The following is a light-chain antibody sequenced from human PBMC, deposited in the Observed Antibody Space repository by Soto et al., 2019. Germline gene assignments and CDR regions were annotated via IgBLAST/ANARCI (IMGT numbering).Light chain of an antibody. CDR3: QQYGSSLPLT. V-gene: IGKV3-20*01. CDR1: QSVGSSY. Sequence: EIVLTQSPGTLSLSPGERATLSCRARQSVGSSYLAWYQQKPGRAPRLLFYGASSRATGIPDRFSGSGSGTDFTPTISRLEPQDFAVYYCQQYGSSLPLTFGGGTKVEIK. J-gene: IGKJ4*01. CDR2: GAS.